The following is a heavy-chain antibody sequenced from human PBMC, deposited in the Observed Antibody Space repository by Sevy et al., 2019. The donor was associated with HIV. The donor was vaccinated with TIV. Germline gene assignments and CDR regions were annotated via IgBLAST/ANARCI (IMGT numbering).Heavy chain of an antibody. CDR3: ARDHGYSNGWFPYYYYYGMDV. CDR1: GGSIGSDNYY. D-gene: IGHD5-18*01. V-gene: IGHV4-31*03. J-gene: IGHJ6*02. Sequence: SETLSLTCTVSGGSIGSDNYYWTWIRQHPGKGLEWIGYIYYSGNTYYNPSLKSRVSISIDKSKNQFSLRLSSVTAADTAVYYCARDHGYSNGWFPYYYYYGMDVWGQGTTVTVSS. CDR2: IYYSGNT.